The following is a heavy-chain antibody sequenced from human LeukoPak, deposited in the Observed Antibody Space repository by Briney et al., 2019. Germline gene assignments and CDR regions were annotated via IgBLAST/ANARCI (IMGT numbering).Heavy chain of an antibody. Sequence: ASVKVSCKASGYTFTGYYMHWVRQAPGQGLEWMGWINPNSGGTNYAQKFQGRVTMTRDTSISTAYMELSRLGSDDPAVYYCARDRWYYNGDYWGQGTLVTVSS. CDR1: GYTFTGYY. CDR2: INPNSGGT. V-gene: IGHV1-2*02. J-gene: IGHJ4*02. CDR3: ARDRWYYNGDY. D-gene: IGHD6-13*01.